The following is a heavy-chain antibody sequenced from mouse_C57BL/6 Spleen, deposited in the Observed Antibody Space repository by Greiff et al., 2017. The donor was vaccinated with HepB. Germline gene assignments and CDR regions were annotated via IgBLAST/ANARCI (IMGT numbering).Heavy chain of an antibody. D-gene: IGHD1-1*02. J-gene: IGHJ2*01. CDR1: GYTFTDYE. V-gene: IGHV1-15*01. Sequence: VKLQESGAELVRPGASVTLSCKASGYTFTDYEMHWVKQTPVHGLEWIGAIDPETGGTAYNQKFKGKAILTADKSSSTAYMELRSLTSEDSAVYYCTRRWDYWGQGTTLTVSS. CDR3: TRRWDY. CDR2: IDPETGGT.